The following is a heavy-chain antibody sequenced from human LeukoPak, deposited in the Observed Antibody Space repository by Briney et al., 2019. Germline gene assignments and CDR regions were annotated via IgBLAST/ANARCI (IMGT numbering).Heavy chain of an antibody. Sequence: GGSLRLSCAASGFTFSSYAMHWVRQAPGKGLEWVAVISYDGSNKYYADSVKGRFTISRDNSKNTLYLQMNSLRAEDTAVYYCARRGQPGDIVVVPAAIPPFDYWGQGTLVTVSS. CDR2: ISYDGSNK. V-gene: IGHV3-30-3*01. CDR3: ARRGQPGDIVVVPAAIPPFDY. J-gene: IGHJ4*02. CDR1: GFTFSSYA. D-gene: IGHD2-2*01.